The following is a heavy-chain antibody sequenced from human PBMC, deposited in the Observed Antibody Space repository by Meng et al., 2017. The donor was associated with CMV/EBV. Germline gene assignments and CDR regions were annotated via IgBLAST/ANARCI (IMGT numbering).Heavy chain of an antibody. CDR1: GFTFSSYW. D-gene: IGHD3-3*01. V-gene: IGHV3-30*03. Sequence: GGSLRLSCAASGFTFSSYWMHWVRQAPGKGLEWVAVISYDGSNKYYADSVKGRFTISRDNSKNTLYLQMNSLRAEDTAVYYCASLSITIFGVVGYGMDVWGQGTTVTVSS. CDR3: ASLSITIFGVVGYGMDV. J-gene: IGHJ6*02. CDR2: ISYDGSNK.